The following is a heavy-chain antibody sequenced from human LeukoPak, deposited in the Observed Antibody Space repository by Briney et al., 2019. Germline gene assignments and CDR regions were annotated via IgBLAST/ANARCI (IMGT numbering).Heavy chain of an antibody. V-gene: IGHV3-30*02. J-gene: IGHJ4*02. Sequence: GGSLRLSCAASGFTFSSYGMHWVRQAPGKGLEWVAFIRYDGSNKYYADSVKGRFTISRDNSKNTLYLQMNSLRAEDTAVYYCAKDRRDILTGRFDYWGQGTLVTVSS. CDR3: AKDRRDILTGRFDY. CDR1: GFTFSSYG. D-gene: IGHD3-9*01. CDR2: IRYDGSNK.